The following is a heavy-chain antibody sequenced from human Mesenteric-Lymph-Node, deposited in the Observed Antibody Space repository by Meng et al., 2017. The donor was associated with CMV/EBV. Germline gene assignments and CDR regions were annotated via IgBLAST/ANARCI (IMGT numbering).Heavy chain of an antibody. J-gene: IGHJ3*02. CDR2: IYYSGSN. CDR1: GGYY. CDR3: ARHSSRAIVVVPAADDAFDI. Sequence: GGYYWSWSRQHPGQGLEWIGYIYYSGSNYYNPSLKSRVTISVDTSKNQFSLKLSSVTAADTAVYYCARHSSRAIVVVPAADDAFDIWGQGTMVTVSS. D-gene: IGHD2-2*01. V-gene: IGHV4-31*02.